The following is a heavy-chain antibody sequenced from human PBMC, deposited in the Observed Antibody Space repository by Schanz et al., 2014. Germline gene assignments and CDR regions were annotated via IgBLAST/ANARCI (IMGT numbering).Heavy chain of an antibody. J-gene: IGHJ4*02. Sequence: QVQLLQFGGGVVQPGRSLRLSCAASGFTFSSYAMHWVRQAPGKGLEWVAVIWNNGVTKYYADSVRGRFTISRDRFQNTLYLRMSSLRAEDTAVYYCARPRFDYGEVDYWGQGTLVNVSS. CDR3: ARPRFDYGEVDY. CDR1: GFTFSSYA. CDR2: IWNNGVTK. D-gene: IGHD4-17*01. V-gene: IGHV3-33*08.